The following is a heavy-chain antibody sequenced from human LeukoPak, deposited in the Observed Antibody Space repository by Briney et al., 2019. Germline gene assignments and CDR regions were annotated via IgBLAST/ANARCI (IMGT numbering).Heavy chain of an antibody. CDR3: ARDEDCGGDCYPNFDY. V-gene: IGHV3-20*04. J-gene: IGHJ4*02. D-gene: IGHD2-21*01. CDR1: GFTFDDCG. Sequence: GGSLRLSCAASGFTFDDCGMSWVRQAPGKGLEWVSGIDRNGDSTGYADSVEGRFTISRDNAKNSLYLQMNSLRAEDTAVYYCARDEDCGGDCYPNFDYWGQGTLVTVSS. CDR2: IDRNGDST.